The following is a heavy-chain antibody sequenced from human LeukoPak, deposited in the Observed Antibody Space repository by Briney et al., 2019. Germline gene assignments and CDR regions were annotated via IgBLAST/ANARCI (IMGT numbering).Heavy chain of an antibody. CDR3: ARRATNSRLSMVRGVIVAANNNHFDH. CDR2: INHSGST. CDR1: GGSFSGYY. Sequence: SETLSLTCAVYGGSFSGYYWSWIRQAPGKGLEWIGEINHSGSTNYNPSLKSRVTISVDTSKNQFSLNLSSVTAADTAVYHCARRATNSRLSMVRGVIVAANNNHFDHWGQGTLVTVSS. D-gene: IGHD3-10*01. V-gene: IGHV4-34*01. J-gene: IGHJ4*02.